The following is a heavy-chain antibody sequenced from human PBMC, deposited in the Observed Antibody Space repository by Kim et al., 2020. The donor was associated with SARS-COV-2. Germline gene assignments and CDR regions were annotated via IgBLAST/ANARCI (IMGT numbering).Heavy chain of an antibody. J-gene: IGHJ4*02. V-gene: IGHV3-23*01. CDR1: GFTFSSYA. CDR3: AKVSRYYNLWSGPFDY. D-gene: IGHD3-3*01. CDR2: ISGSGGST. Sequence: GGSLRLSCAASGFTFSSYAMSWVRQAPGKGLEWVSAISGSGGSTYYADSVKGRFTISRDNSKNTLYLQMNSLRAEDTAVYYCAKVSRYYNLWSGPFDYWGQGTVVTVSS.